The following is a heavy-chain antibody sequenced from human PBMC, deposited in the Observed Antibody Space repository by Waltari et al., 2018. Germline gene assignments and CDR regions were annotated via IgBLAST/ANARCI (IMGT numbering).Heavy chain of an antibody. CDR2: IRYDASDI. CDR1: GFTFSVYG. Sequence: QVHLVEPGGGVVQPGGSLRLSCASSGFTFSVYGMHWVRQAPGKGLEWVAFIRYDASDIYYRDSVKGRFTISRDNSKNTLFLQMSSLRPEDTAVYYCAKVGVGLTTWYPFDVWGQGTMVTVSS. CDR3: AKVGVGLTTWYPFDV. V-gene: IGHV3-30*02. J-gene: IGHJ3*01. D-gene: IGHD1-1*01.